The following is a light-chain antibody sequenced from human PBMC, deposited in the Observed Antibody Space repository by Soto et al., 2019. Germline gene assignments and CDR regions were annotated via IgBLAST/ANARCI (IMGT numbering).Light chain of an antibody. V-gene: IGLV2-8*01. CDR1: SSDVGGYNY. CDR2: EVT. CDR3: SSFAGSSYPVV. J-gene: IGLJ2*01. Sequence: QSVLTQPPSASGSPGQSVAISCTGTSSDVGGYNYDAWYQQHPGEAPKLIIYEVTKRPSGVPDRFSGSKSGNTASLTVSGLQAADEADYYCSSFAGSSYPVVFGGGTKLTVL.